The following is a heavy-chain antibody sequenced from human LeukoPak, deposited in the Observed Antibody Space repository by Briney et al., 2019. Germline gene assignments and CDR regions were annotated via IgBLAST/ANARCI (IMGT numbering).Heavy chain of an antibody. CDR3: AKDTSYYYMDV. V-gene: IGHV3-23*01. Sequence: EGSLRLSCAASGFTFSSYAMTWVRQAPGKGLEWVSTISGSGVSTYYADSVKGRCTISRDNSKNTLSLQMNSLRAEDTAVYYCAKDTSYYYMDVWGKGTTVTVSS. CDR2: ISGSGVST. D-gene: IGHD3-16*01. CDR1: GFTFSSYA. J-gene: IGHJ6*03.